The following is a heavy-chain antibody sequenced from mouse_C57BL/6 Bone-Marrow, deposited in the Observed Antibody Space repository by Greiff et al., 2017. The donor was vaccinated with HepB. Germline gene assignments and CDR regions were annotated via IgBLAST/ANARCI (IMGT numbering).Heavy chain of an antibody. CDR3: ARVLLSYYFDY. CDR2: INPSSGYT. V-gene: IGHV1-7*01. D-gene: IGHD2-10*01. Sequence: QVHVKQSGAELAKPGASVKLSCKASGYTFTSYWMHWVKQRPGQGLEWIGYINPSSGYTKYNQKFKDKATLTADKSSSTAYMQLSSLTYEDSAVYYCARVLLSYYFDYWGQGTTLTVSS. J-gene: IGHJ2*01. CDR1: GYTFTSYW.